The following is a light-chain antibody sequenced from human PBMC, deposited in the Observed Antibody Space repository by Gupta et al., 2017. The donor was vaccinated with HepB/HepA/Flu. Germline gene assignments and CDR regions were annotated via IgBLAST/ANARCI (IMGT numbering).Light chain of an antibody. CDR1: PSLVYSDGDTY. J-gene: IGKJ1*01. CDR2: KVS. V-gene: IGKV2-30*01. Sequence: DGLLTQSPLSLPVTLGQPASISCRSNPSLVYSDGDTYLSWIQQRPGQSPRRLIYKVSRRDSGVPDRFSGSGSGNDFTLISSRGADEDVGVYYCYQGEHWKSFGQGTKVEIE. CDR3: YQGEHWKS.